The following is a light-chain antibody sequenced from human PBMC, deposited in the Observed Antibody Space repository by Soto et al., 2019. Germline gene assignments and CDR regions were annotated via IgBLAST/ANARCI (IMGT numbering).Light chain of an antibody. CDR3: QQYITYST. CDR2: DAS. V-gene: IGKV1-5*01. Sequence: DIQITQTHSTLSASVGDRVTITCRASLSLRGWLAWYQPRPGNAPKALIYDASTLASGVPSRFNGSGSGTEFTLTISSLQPDDFATYYCQQYITYSTFGQGTRLEIK. J-gene: IGKJ5*01. CDR1: LSLRGW.